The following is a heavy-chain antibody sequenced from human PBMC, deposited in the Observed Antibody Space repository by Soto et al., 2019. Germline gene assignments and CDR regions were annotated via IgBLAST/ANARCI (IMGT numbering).Heavy chain of an antibody. V-gene: IGHV4-30-4*01. Sequence: QVQLQESGPGLVKPSQTLSLTCTVSGGSISSGDYYWSWIRQPPGKGLEWIGYIYYSGSTYYNPSLKSRVNISVDTSKNQFSLKLSSVTAADTAVYYCARYGSGSYSVAYYGMDVWGQGTTVTVSS. CDR1: GGSISSGDYY. D-gene: IGHD3-10*01. CDR3: ARYGSGSYSVAYYGMDV. CDR2: IYYSGST. J-gene: IGHJ6*02.